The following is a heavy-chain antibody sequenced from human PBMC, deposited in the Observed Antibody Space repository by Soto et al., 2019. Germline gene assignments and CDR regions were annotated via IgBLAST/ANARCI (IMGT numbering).Heavy chain of an antibody. J-gene: IGHJ6*02. D-gene: IGHD3-3*01. CDR2: IKSKTDGGTT. CDR1: GFTFSNAW. Sequence: PGGSLRLSCAASGFTFSNAWMNWVRQAPGKGLEWVGRIKSKTDGGTTDYAAPVKGRFTISRDDSKNTLYLQMNSLKTEDTAVYYCTTDGVITIFGVVNPSGYYYYGMDVWGQGTTVTVSS. V-gene: IGHV3-15*07. CDR3: TTDGVITIFGVVNPSGYYYYGMDV.